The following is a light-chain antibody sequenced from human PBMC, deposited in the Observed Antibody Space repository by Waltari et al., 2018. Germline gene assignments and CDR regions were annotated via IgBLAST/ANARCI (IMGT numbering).Light chain of an antibody. Sequence: DILLTQSPSSLSASVGDRVTITCRASQGLGNYLAWFQQKPGRAPKSLIYDGSTLQSGGPSRFSGSGSGTDFTLTISSLQPDDFATYFCQHYNTYPWTFGQGTKVEIK. CDR3: QHYNTYPWT. CDR2: DGS. CDR1: QGLGNY. J-gene: IGKJ1*01. V-gene: IGKV1-16*01.